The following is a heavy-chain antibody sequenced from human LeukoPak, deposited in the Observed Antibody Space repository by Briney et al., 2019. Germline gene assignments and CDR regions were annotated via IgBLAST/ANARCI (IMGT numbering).Heavy chain of an antibody. J-gene: IGHJ4*02. V-gene: IGHV1-2*02. CDR1: GYTFTCYY. CDR3: ARVMYYYDSSGYHSSDYFDY. D-gene: IGHD3-22*01. Sequence: ASVKVSCKASGYTFTCYYMHWVRQAPGQGLEWMGWINLNSGGTDYAQKFQGRVTMTRDTSISTAYMELSRLRSDDTAVYYCARVMYYYDSSGYHSSDYFDYWGQGTLVTVSS. CDR2: INLNSGGT.